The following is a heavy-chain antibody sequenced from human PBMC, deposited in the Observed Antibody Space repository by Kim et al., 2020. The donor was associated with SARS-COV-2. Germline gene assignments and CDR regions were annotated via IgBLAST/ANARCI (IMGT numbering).Heavy chain of an antibody. J-gene: IGHJ6*02. Sequence: ASVKVSCKASGCTFTSYAMNWVRQAPGQGLEWMGWINTNTGNPTYAQGFTGRFVFSLDTSVSTAYLQISSLKAEDTAVYYCARDPGYSSSWYYYYYGMDVWGQGTTVTVSS. D-gene: IGHD6-13*01. V-gene: IGHV7-4-1*02. CDR1: GCTFTSYA. CDR2: INTNTGNP. CDR3: ARDPGYSSSWYYYYYGMDV.